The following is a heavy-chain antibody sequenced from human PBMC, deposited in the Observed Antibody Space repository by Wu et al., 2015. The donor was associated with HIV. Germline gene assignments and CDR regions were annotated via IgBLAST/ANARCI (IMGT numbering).Heavy chain of an antibody. CDR1: GYTFSTYE. J-gene: IGHJ6*02. D-gene: IGHD6-6*01. CDR2: MNPNSGNT. CDR3: ARGLVFYRRVYGMDV. V-gene: IGHV1-8*01. Sequence: QVHLVQSGAEVKNPGASVKVSCKASGYTFSTYEINWVRQAPGQGLEWMGWMNPNSGNTGYAQKFHGRVTMTRNTSISTAYMELSSLRSEDTAVYYCARGLVFYRRVYGMDVWGQGTTVTVSS.